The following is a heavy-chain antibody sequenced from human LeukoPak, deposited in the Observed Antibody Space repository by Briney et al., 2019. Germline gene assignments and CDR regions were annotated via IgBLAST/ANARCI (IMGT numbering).Heavy chain of an antibody. CDR1: GYSISSGYY. D-gene: IGHD3-22*01. V-gene: IGHV4-38-2*02. Sequence: SETLSLTCAVSGYSISSGYYWGWIRQPPGKGLEWIGNIYHSGSTYYNPSLKSRVTISVDTSKNQFSLKLSSVTAADTAVYYCARDYDSSGYYYAYWGQGTQVTVSS. CDR3: ARDYDSSGYYYAY. CDR2: IYHSGST. J-gene: IGHJ4*02.